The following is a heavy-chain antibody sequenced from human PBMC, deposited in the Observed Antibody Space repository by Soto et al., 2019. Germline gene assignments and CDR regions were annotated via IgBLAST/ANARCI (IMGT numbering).Heavy chain of an antibody. Sequence: EVQLVETGGGLIQPGGSLRLSCAASGFTVSSNYMSWVRQAPGKGLEWVSVIYSGGSTYYADSVKGRFTISRDNSKNTLYLQMNSLRAEDTAVYYCARDLIVVGVDAFDIWGQGTMVTVSS. V-gene: IGHV3-53*02. J-gene: IGHJ3*02. CDR3: ARDLIVVGVDAFDI. CDR2: IYSGGST. D-gene: IGHD2-15*01. CDR1: GFTVSSNY.